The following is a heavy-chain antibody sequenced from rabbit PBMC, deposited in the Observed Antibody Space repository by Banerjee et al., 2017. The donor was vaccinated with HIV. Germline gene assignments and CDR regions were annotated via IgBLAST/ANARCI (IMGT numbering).Heavy chain of an antibody. CDR3: SFSFAFVFGWNFNL. D-gene: IGHD5-1*01. Sequence: QEQLVESGGGLVKPEGSLTLTCTASGFSFSYKYVMCWVRQAPGKVLEWIACINTSSGNTVYARWPKCRFTISPTSSTPVTLQMSSLTSSSTSPFFFSFSFAFVFGWNFNLWGPGTLVTVS. V-gene: IGHV1S45*01. J-gene: IGHJ4*01. CDR1: GFSFSYKYV. CDR2: INTSSGNT.